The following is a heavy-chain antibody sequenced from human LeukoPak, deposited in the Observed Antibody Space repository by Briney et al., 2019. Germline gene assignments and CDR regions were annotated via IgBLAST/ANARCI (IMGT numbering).Heavy chain of an antibody. CDR3: ATERPHSCYFNY. CDR2: IIPILGIA. V-gene: IGHV1-69*04. Sequence: ASVKVSCKASGGTFSSYAISWVRQAPGQGLEWMGRIIPILGIANYAQNFQGRVTMTSDTSTSTVYMELSSLTSEDTAVYYCATERPHSCYFNYWGQGSLVTVSS. J-gene: IGHJ4*02. CDR1: GGTFSSYA. D-gene: IGHD2-15*01.